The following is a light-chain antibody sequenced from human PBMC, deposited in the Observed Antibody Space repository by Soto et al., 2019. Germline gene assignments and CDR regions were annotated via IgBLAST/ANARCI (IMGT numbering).Light chain of an antibody. CDR2: GNS. V-gene: IGLV1-40*01. CDR3: QSYDSSLSGWV. CDR1: SSNIGAGYD. J-gene: IGLJ3*02. Sequence: QSVLTQPPSVSGAPGQRVTISCTGSSSNIGAGYDVHWYQQLPGTAPKLLIYGNSNRPSGVPDRFCGSKSGTSASLAITGLQAEDEADYYCQSYDSSLSGWVFGGGTKGTVL.